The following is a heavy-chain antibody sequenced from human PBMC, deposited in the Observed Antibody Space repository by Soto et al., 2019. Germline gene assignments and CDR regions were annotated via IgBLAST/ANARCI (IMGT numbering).Heavy chain of an antibody. CDR1: GGSFSGYY. D-gene: IGHD3-16*01. J-gene: IGHJ5*02. V-gene: IGHV4-34*01. CDR3: ARGGVVASWGSWKLNWFDP. CDR2: INHSGST. Sequence: PSETLSLTCAVYGGSFSGYYWSWIRQPPGKGLEWIGEINHSGSTNYNPSLKSRVTISVDTSKNQFSLKLSSVTAADTAVYYCARGGVVASWGSWKLNWFDPWGQGTLVTVSS.